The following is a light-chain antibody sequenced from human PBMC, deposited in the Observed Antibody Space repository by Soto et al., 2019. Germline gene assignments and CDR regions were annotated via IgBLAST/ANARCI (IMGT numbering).Light chain of an antibody. CDR3: QQYDSSPRT. CDR1: QSLSSNF. Sequence: EIVLTQSRGTLSFSPGERATLSCTASQSLSSNFLAWYQQKPGQAPRLLIYDTSSRATGIPDRFSGSGSGTDFTLTISRLEPEDFAVYHCQQYDSSPRTFGQGTKVDIK. J-gene: IGKJ1*01. CDR2: DTS. V-gene: IGKV3-20*01.